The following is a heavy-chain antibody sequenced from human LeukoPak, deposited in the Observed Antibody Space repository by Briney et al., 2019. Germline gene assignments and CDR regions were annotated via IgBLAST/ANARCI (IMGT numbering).Heavy chain of an antibody. CDR2: ISGSGGIT. CDR1: GFTFSSYG. J-gene: IGHJ4*02. CDR3: AKHSSAPGWGFDY. D-gene: IGHD6-25*01. V-gene: IGHV3-23*01. Sequence: PGGSLRLSCAASGFTFSSYGMHWVRQAPGKGLEWVSGISGSGGITYYADSVKGRFTISRDNSKNTLYLQMNSLRAEDTAVYYCAKHSSAPGWGFDYWGQGTLVTVSS.